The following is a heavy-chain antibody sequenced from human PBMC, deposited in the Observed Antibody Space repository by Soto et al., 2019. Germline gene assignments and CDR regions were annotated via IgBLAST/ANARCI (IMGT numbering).Heavy chain of an antibody. J-gene: IGHJ6*02. CDR1: GGTFSSYA. Sequence: VASVKVSCKASGGTFSSYAISWVRQAPGQGLEWMGGIIPIFGTANYAQKFQGRVTITADESTSTAYMELSSLRSEDTAVYYCARSVVVAGRQLHERNDGFLVYYYGMDVWGQGTTVP. V-gene: IGHV1-69*13. CDR3: ARSVVVAGRQLHERNDGFLVYYYGMDV. D-gene: IGHD6-19*01. CDR2: IIPIFGTA.